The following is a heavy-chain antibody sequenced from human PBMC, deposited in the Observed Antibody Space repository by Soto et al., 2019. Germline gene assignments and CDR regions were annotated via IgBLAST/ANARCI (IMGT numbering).Heavy chain of an antibody. V-gene: IGHV1-18*04. D-gene: IGHD3-22*01. J-gene: IGHJ4*02. CDR2: ISANNGDT. Sequence: GASVKVSCKASGYTFTGYYMHWVRQAPGQGLEWMGWISANNGDTNYAQKFQGRVTMTTDTSTSTAYMELRSLRSDDTAVYYCASIGPDYYDSSGPPLGYWGQGTLVTVSS. CDR3: ASIGPDYYDSSGPPLGY. CDR1: GYTFTGYY.